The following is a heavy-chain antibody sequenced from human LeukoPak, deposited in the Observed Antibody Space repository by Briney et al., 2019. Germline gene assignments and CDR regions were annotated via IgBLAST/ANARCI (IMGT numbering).Heavy chain of an antibody. V-gene: IGHV3-30*18. J-gene: IGHJ4*02. CDR2: ISYDGSNK. Sequence: PGRSLRLSCAASGFTFSSFGMHWVRQAPGKGLEWVAVISYDGSNKYYADSVKGRFTISRDNSKNTLYLQVNSLRAEDTAVYYCAKDPTGNFDYWGQGTLVTVSS. CDR1: GFTFSSFG. CDR3: AKDPTGNFDY. D-gene: IGHD1-1*01.